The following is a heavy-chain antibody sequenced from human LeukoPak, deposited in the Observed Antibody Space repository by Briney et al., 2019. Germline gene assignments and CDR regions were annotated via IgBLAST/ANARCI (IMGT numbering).Heavy chain of an antibody. J-gene: IGHJ4*02. CDR2: IKQDGNEK. V-gene: IGHV3-7*01. CDR1: GFKFSSNW. D-gene: IGHD4-17*01. Sequence: GGSLRLSCAASGFKFSSNWMSWVRQAPGKGLEWVANIKQDGNEKYYVDSAKGRFTISRDNAKNSLYLQMNSLRAEETAVYYCAREGPSVTPYYWGQGTLVTVSS. CDR3: AREGPSVTPYY.